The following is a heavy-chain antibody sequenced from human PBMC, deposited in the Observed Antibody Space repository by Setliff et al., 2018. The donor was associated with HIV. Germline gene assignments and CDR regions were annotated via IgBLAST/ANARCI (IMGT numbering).Heavy chain of an antibody. Sequence: GGSLRLSCAASGFTFSSYEMSWVRQAPGKGLEWVSFISPSGTYIHYADSLKGRFTISRDNAKNSLYLQMNSLRAEDTAVYYCARVVYDFWSGYYGPYYYYMDVWGQGTLVTVSS. CDR1: GFTFSSYE. D-gene: IGHD3-3*01. CDR2: ISPSGTYI. V-gene: IGHV3-21*01. J-gene: IGHJ6*03. CDR3: ARVVYDFWSGYYGPYYYYMDV.